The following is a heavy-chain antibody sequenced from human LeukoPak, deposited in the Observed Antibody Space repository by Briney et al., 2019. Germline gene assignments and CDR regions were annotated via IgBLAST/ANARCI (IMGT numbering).Heavy chain of an antibody. J-gene: IGHJ4*02. CDR2: IKEDGSAK. Sequence: GGSLRLSCAASGFTFSSSYMTWVRQAPGKGLEWVANIKEDGSAKYYVASVEGRFTISRDNTKNSLYLQMNSLRADDTAIYYCVRGFRSDYWGQGTLVSVSS. D-gene: IGHD2/OR15-2a*01. CDR1: GFTFSSSY. V-gene: IGHV3-7*04. CDR3: VRGFRSDY.